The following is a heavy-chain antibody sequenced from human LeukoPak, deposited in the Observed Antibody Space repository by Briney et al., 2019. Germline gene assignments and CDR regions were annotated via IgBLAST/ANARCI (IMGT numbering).Heavy chain of an antibody. CDR1: GGTFSSYA. CDR3: ARDSSSTYAFDI. J-gene: IGHJ3*02. D-gene: IGHD6-6*01. V-gene: IGHV1-69*04. Sequence: SVKVSCKASGGTFSSYAISWVRQAPGQGLEWMGRIIPILGIANYAQKFQGRVTITADKSTSTAYMELSSLRSEDTAVYYCARDSSSTYAFDIWGQGTMVTVSS. CDR2: IIPILGIA.